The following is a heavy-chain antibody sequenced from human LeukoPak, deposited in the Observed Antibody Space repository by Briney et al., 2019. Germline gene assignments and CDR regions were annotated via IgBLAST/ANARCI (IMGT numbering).Heavy chain of an antibody. CDR2: FDPEDGET. CDR3: ATSRGYCSSTSCSGVFDY. Sequence: ASVKVSCKVSGYTLTELSMHWVRQAPGKGLEWMGGFDPEDGETIYARKFQGRVTMTEDTSTDTAYMELSSLRSEDTAVYYCATSRGYCSSTSCSGVFDYWGQGTLVTVSS. V-gene: IGHV1-24*01. D-gene: IGHD2-2*01. CDR1: GYTLTELS. J-gene: IGHJ4*02.